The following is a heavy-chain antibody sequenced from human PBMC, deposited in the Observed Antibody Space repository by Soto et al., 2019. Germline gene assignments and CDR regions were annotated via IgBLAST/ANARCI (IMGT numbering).Heavy chain of an antibody. D-gene: IGHD3-3*01. CDR1: GFTFTSSA. Sequence: SVKVSCEASGFTFTSSAVQWVRQARGQRLEWIGWIVVGSGNTNYAQKFQERVTITRDMSTSTAYMELSSLRSEDTAVYYCAEDLTLTYDFWSGYSSGYGMDVWGQGTTVTVSS. J-gene: IGHJ6*02. V-gene: IGHV1-58*01. CDR3: AEDLTLTYDFWSGYSSGYGMDV. CDR2: IVVGSGNT.